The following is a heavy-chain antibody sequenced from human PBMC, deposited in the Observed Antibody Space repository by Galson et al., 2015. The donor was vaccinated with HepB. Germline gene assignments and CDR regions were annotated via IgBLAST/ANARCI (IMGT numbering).Heavy chain of an antibody. J-gene: IGHJ4*02. CDR2: IVPVLGVE. CDR3: ARDRDYRFDY. Sequence: SVKVSCKAPGGTFSRYAISWVRQAHGQGLEWMGRIVPVLGVEDYAQKYQGRITLTRDTSTSTAYMELRSLRSDDTAVYYCARDRDYRFDYWGQGTLVTVSS. V-gene: IGHV1-69*04. CDR1: GGTFSRYA. D-gene: IGHD4/OR15-4a*01.